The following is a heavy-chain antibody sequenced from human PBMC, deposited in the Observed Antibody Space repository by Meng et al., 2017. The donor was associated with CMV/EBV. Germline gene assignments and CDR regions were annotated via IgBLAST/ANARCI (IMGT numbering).Heavy chain of an antibody. Sequence: CKASGYTFSGYGICWVRQAPGQGLEWMGWIGAYNGNTNYAQKLQGRVTMATDTSTSTAYMELRSLRSDDTAVYYCAKDYFGGGYAYWGQGTLVTVSS. V-gene: IGHV1-18*01. CDR2: IGAYNGNT. D-gene: IGHD2-21*01. CDR1: GYTFSGYG. CDR3: AKDYFGGGYAY. J-gene: IGHJ4*02.